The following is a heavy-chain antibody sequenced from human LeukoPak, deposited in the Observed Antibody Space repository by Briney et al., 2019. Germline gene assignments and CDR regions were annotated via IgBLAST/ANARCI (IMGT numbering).Heavy chain of an antibody. J-gene: IGHJ5*02. CDR2: ISSSSSYI. D-gene: IGHD3-22*01. CDR3: ARDLGQYYDTSDNWFDT. CDR1: GVTFSTYN. V-gene: IGHV3-21*01. Sequence: GGSLRLSCAASGVTFSTYNMNWVRQAPGKGLEWVSSISSSSSYIYYADSVKGRLTISRDNAKNTLNLQMNSLRAEDTAVYYCARDLGQYYDTSDNWFDTWGQGTLVTLSS.